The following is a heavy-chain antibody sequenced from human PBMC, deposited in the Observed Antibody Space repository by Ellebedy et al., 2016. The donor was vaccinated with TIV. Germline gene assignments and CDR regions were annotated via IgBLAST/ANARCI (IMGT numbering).Heavy chain of an antibody. CDR1: GYTFASYG. D-gene: IGHD1-26*01. CDR2: ISAYTGET. J-gene: IGHJ5*01. V-gene: IGHV1-18*01. Sequence: ASVKVSCKAFGYTFASYGISWVRQAPGQGLDWVGWISAYTGETNYARRVQGRVTMTADTSTDTAYMELRSLRSDDTAVYYCVRDMVQGIVAPNLWFDYWGQGTRVTVSS. CDR3: VRDMVQGIVAPNLWFDY.